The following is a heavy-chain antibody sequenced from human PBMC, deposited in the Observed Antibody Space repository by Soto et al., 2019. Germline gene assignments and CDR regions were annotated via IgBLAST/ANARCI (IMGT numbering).Heavy chain of an antibody. D-gene: IGHD2-21*02. V-gene: IGHV3-23*01. CDR2: ISRSGGST. CDR3: AKDSTHESECGGDCYPRYFDY. CDR1: GFTFSSYG. Sequence: EVQLLESGGGLVQPGGSLRLSCAASGFTFSSYGMSWVRQAPGKGLEWVSAISRSGGSTYYADSVKGRFTISRDKSKNTLYLQINSLRAEDAAVYYCAKDSTHESECGGDCYPRYFDYWGQGTLVTASS. J-gene: IGHJ4*02.